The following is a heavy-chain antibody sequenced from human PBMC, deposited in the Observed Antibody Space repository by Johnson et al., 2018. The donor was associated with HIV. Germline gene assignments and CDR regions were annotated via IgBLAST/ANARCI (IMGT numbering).Heavy chain of an antibody. Sequence: QVQLVESGGGVVQPGRSLRLSCAASGFTFSSYAIHWVRQAPGKGLEWVAVISYDGGNKYYADSVKGRFTISRDNSKNTLYLQMNSLRAEDTAVYYCARAGDYDAFDIWGQGTLVTVSS. J-gene: IGHJ3*02. CDR3: ARAGDYDAFDI. CDR1: GFTFSSYA. CDR2: ISYDGGNK. D-gene: IGHD3-16*01. V-gene: IGHV3-30*14.